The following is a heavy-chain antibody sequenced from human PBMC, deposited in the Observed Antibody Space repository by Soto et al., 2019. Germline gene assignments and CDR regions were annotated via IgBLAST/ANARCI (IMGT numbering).Heavy chain of an antibody. CDR1: GYTFLNYD. CDR2: ISISKGKT. CDR3: GRKGYIGNFGLDV. J-gene: IGHJ6*02. V-gene: IGHV1-18*01. D-gene: IGHD5-12*01. Sequence: QVQLVQSGAEVKRPGASVKVSCKASGYTFLNYDVAWVRRAPGQGLEWLGWISISKGKTYYEQRLQGRVTMTTDTATTTSYMEVPSLRIDDTAVYFCGRKGYIGNFGLDVWGQGTTVTVSS.